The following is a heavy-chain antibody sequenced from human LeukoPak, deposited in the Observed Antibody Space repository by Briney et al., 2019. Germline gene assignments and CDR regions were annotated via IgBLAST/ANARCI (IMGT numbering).Heavy chain of an antibody. D-gene: IGHD7-27*01. V-gene: IGHV3-23*01. CDR2: ISGSAGST. CDR3: AKSSLGYGMDV. J-gene: IGHJ6*02. Sequence: GGSLRLSCAASGFTFSSYAMTWVRQAPGKGLEWVSAISGSAGSTYYVDSVKGRFTISRDKSKNTLYLQMNSLRAEDTALYYCAKSSLGYGMDVWGQGTTVTVSS. CDR1: GFTFSSYA.